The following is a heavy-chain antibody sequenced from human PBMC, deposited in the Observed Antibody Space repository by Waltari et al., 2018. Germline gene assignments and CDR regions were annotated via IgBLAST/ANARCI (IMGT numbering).Heavy chain of an antibody. J-gene: IGHJ6*02. V-gene: IGHV3-53*01. D-gene: IGHD6-13*01. CDR3: ARDLGSSWYADYYGMDV. CDR2: IYSGGST. Sequence: EVQLVESGGGLIQPGGSLRLSCAASGFTVSSNYMSWVRPAPGKGLEWVSVIYSGGSTYYADSVKGRFTISRDNSKNTLYLQMNSLRAEDTAVYYCARDLGSSWYADYYGMDVWGQGTTVTVSS. CDR1: GFTVSSNY.